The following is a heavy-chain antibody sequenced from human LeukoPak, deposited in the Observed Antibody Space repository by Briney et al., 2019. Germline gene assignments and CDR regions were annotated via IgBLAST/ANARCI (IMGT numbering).Heavy chain of an antibody. J-gene: IGHJ4*02. CDR1: GYTFTSDY. Sequence: EASVKVSCKASGYTFTSDYMHWVRQAPGQGLEWMGIINPSGGSTSYAQKFQGRVTMARDTPTSTVYMELSSLRSEDTAVYYCARADPVAAAGIDYWGQGTLVTVSS. D-gene: IGHD6-13*01. V-gene: IGHV1-46*01. CDR3: ARADPVAAAGIDY. CDR2: INPSGGST.